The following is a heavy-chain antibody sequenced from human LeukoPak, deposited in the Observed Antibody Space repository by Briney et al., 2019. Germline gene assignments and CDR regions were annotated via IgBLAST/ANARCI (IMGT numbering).Heavy chain of an antibody. CDR3: ARIGERDGYNGKSDY. Sequence: PSETLSLTCAVYGGSFSGYYWSWIRQPPGKGLEWIGEINHSGSTNYNPSLKSRVTISVDTSKNQFSLKLSSVTAADTAVYYCARIGERDGYNGKSDYWGQGTLVTVSS. D-gene: IGHD5-24*01. J-gene: IGHJ4*02. V-gene: IGHV4-34*01. CDR2: INHSGST. CDR1: GGSFSGYY.